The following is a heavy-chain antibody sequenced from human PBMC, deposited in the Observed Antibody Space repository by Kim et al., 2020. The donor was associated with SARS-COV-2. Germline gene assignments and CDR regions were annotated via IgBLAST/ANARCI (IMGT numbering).Heavy chain of an antibody. Sequence: DSVKGRVTISRDNSKNTLYLQMNSLRAEDTAVYYCARDIVFMGYSSGCSHWGQGTLVTVSS. D-gene: IGHD6-19*01. J-gene: IGHJ4*02. V-gene: IGHV3-30*01. CDR3: ARDIVFMGYSSGCSH.